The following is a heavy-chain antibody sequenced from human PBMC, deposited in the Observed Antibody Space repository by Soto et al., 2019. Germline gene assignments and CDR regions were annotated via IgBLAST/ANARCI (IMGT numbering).Heavy chain of an antibody. D-gene: IGHD3-16*01. V-gene: IGHV3-30*03. CDR3: ARAYEGDYFDY. Sequence: GSLRLSCAASGFTFSSYGMHWVRQAPGKGLEWVAVISYDGSNKYYADSVKGRFTISRDNSKNTLYLQMNSLRAEDTAVYYCARAYEGDYFDYWGQGTPVTVS. CDR1: GFTFSSYG. CDR2: ISYDGSNK. J-gene: IGHJ4*02.